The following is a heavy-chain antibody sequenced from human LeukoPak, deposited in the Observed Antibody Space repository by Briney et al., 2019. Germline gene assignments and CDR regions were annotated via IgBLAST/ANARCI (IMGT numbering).Heavy chain of an antibody. Sequence: PSETLSLTCSVSGVSISSSSYYWGWIRQPPGKGLEWIATIYDSGTTYYNPSLKNRVTISIDTSKNQFSLKLSSVTAADTAVYYCARHPRSRGYNYGFDAFNIWGQGTMVTVSS. J-gene: IGHJ3*02. CDR1: GVSISSSSYY. CDR2: IYDSGTT. CDR3: ARHPRSRGYNYGFDAFNI. D-gene: IGHD5-18*01. V-gene: IGHV4-39*01.